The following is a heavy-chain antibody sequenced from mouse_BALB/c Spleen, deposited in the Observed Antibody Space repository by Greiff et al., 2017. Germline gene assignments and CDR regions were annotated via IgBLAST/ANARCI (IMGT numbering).Heavy chain of an antibody. CDR3: ARSDYDTYFDV. V-gene: IGHV1S56*01. D-gene: IGHD2-4*01. Sequence: VKLMESGPELVKPGASVTMSCKASGYTFTSYYIHWVKQRPGQGLEWIGWIYPGDGSTKYNEKFKGKTTLTADKSSSTAYMLLSSLTSEDSAIYFCARSDYDTYFDVWGAGTTVTVSS. CDR1: GYTFTSYY. CDR2: IYPGDGST. J-gene: IGHJ1*01.